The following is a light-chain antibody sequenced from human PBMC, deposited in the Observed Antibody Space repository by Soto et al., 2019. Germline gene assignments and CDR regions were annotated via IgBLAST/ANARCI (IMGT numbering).Light chain of an antibody. CDR3: GSWDSSLGAFV. CDR1: SSNIRNNY. J-gene: IGLJ1*01. Sequence: QSGLTQPPSVSAAPGQRVTISCSGSSSNIRNNYVSWYQQLPGTAPKLLIYDSNKRPSGIPDRFSGSKSGTSATLGITGLQTGDEADYYCGSWDSSLGAFVFGTGTKLTVL. CDR2: DSN. V-gene: IGLV1-51*01.